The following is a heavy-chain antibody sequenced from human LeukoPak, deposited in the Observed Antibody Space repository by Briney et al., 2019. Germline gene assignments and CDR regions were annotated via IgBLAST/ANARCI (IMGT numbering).Heavy chain of an antibody. V-gene: IGHV3-21*01. J-gene: IGHJ4*02. CDR1: RFTFSSYS. CDR2: ISSSSSYI. Sequence: GGSLRLSCAASRFTFSSYSMNWVRQAPGKGLEWVSSISSSSSYIYYADSVKGRFTISRDNAKNSLYLQMNSLRAEDTAVYYCARVAKVAAAGQKYYFDYWGQGTLVTVSS. D-gene: IGHD6-13*01. CDR3: ARVAKVAAAGQKYYFDY.